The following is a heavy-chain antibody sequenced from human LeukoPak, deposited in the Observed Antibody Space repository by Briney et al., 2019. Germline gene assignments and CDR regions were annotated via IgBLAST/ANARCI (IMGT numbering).Heavy chain of an antibody. CDR2: ISWNSGSI. Sequence: GRSLRLSCAASGFTFDDYAMHWVRQAPGKGLEWVSGISWNSGSIGYADSVKGRFTISRDNAKNSLYLQMNSLRVEDTALYYCAKDIFSAYHYYDSSGPFDYWGQGTLVTVSS. V-gene: IGHV3-9*01. D-gene: IGHD3-22*01. J-gene: IGHJ4*02. CDR3: AKDIFSAYHYYDSSGPFDY. CDR1: GFTFDDYA.